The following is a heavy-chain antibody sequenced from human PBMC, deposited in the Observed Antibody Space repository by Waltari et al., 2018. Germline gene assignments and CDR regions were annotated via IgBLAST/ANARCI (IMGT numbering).Heavy chain of an antibody. CDR2: MNPNSGNT. J-gene: IGHJ5*02. CDR3: ARERTPHLPIYNYYYGSGRDNWFDP. V-gene: IGHV1-8*02. D-gene: IGHD3-10*01. CDR1: GYTFTSYD. Sequence: QVQLVQSGAEVKKPGASVKVSCKASGYTFTSYDINWVRQATGQGLEWMGWMNPNSGNTGYAQKCQGRVTMTRNTSISTAYMELSSLRSEDTAVYYCARERTPHLPIYNYYYGSGRDNWFDPWGQGTLVTVSS.